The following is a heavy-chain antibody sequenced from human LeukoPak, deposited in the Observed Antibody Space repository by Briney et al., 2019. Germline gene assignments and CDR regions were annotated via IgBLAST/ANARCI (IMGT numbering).Heavy chain of an antibody. J-gene: IGHJ3*02. CDR1: GDSVSNNRVT. Sequence: SQTLSLTCAIFGDSVSNNRVTWSWIRQSPSRGLEWLGRTYYTSEWYTAYAVSVKSRIIIIPDTSKNRFSLQLNSMTPEDTAVYFCARDQSWTTGFDIWGQGTMVTVSS. CDR2: TYYTSEWYT. CDR3: ARDQSWTTGFDI. D-gene: IGHD2-8*02. V-gene: IGHV6-1*01.